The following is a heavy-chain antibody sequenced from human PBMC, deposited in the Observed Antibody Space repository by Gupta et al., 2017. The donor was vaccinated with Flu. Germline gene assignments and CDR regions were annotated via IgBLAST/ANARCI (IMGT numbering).Heavy chain of an antibody. J-gene: IGHJ4*02. D-gene: IGHD5-18*01. Sequence: GNTNYAQKLQDRVTLTTDTSTTTAYMELRGLKSDDTAVYYCATNRRSTAMDGGDFDYWGQGTLVTVSS. V-gene: IGHV1-18*01. CDR2: GNT. CDR3: ATNRRSTAMDGGDFDY.